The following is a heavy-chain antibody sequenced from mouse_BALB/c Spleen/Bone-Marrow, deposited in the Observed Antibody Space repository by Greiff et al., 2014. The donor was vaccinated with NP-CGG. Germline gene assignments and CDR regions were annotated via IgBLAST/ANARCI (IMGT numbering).Heavy chain of an antibody. D-gene: IGHD2-1*01. CDR1: GYSFTGYT. CDR3: ARSGLYYGNYLYAMDY. Sequence: VQLKQSGPELVKPGASVKISCKASGYSFTGYTTNWVKQSHGKNLEWIGLINPYNGGTSYNQRFKGKATLTVDKSSSTAYMEFLSLTSEDSAVYYCARSGLYYGNYLYAMDYWGQGTSVTVSA. J-gene: IGHJ4*01. CDR2: INPYNGGT. V-gene: IGHV1-18*01.